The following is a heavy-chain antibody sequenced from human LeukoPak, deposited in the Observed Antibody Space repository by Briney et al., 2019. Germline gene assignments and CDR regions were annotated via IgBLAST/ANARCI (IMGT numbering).Heavy chain of an antibody. CDR2: IYYSGST. V-gene: IGHV4-39*01. Sequence: SETLSLTCTVSGGSISSSSYYWGWIRQPPRKGLEWIGSIYYSGSTYYNPSLKSRVTISVDTSKNQFSLKLSSVTAADTAVYYYARSRDSSSSPFDYWGQGTLVTVSS. CDR1: GGSISSSSYY. J-gene: IGHJ4*02. D-gene: IGHD6-6*01. CDR3: ARSRDSSSSPFDY.